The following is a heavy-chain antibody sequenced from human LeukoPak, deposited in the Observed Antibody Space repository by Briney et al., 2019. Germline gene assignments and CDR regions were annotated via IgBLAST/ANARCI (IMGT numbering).Heavy chain of an antibody. CDR2: IYYSGST. J-gene: IGHJ6*02. CDR1: GGSISSGDYF. CDR3: ARAARVLLWFGESKPSRMDG. V-gene: IGHV4-30-4*01. Sequence: SETLSLTCTVSGGSISSGDYFWSWLRQPPGKGLEWIGYIYYSGSTYYNPSLQSRLTISVDTSKNQFSLKLTSVTAADTAVYYCARAARVLLWFGESKPSRMDGWGQGTTVTVSS. D-gene: IGHD3-10*01.